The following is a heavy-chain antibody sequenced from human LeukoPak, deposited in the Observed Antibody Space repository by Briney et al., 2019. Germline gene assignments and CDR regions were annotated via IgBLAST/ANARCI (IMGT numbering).Heavy chain of an antibody. V-gene: IGHV3-23*01. D-gene: IGHD3-22*01. J-gene: IGHJ5*02. CDR2: ISGSGGST. CDR1: GFTFSSYA. CDR3: AKDLSSNYYDSSGYYP. Sequence: GGSLRLSCAASGFTFSSYAMSWVRQAPGKGLEWVSAISGSGGSTYYADSVKGRFTISRDNSKNTLYLQMNSLRAEDTAVYYCAKDLSSNYYDSSGYYPWGQGTLVTVSS.